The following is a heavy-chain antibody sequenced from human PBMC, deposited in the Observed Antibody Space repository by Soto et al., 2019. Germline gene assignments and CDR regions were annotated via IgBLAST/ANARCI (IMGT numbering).Heavy chain of an antibody. CDR2: IIPILGIA. CDR1: GGTFSSYT. V-gene: IGHV1-69*02. Sequence: QVQLVQSGAEVKKPGSSVKVSCKTSGGTFSSYTITWVRQAPGRGLEWMGRIIPILGIANYAQKFQGRVTITADKSTSTAYMELSSLRSEDTAVYYCARGRHPMIWKLGELSPPNTDFDYWGQGTLVTVSS. D-gene: IGHD3-16*02. CDR3: ARGRHPMIWKLGELSPPNTDFDY. J-gene: IGHJ4*02.